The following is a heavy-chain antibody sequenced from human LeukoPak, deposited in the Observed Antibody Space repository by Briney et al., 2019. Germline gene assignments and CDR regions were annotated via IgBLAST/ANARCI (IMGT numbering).Heavy chain of an antibody. Sequence: SQTLSLTCAISGDSVSSNNAAWNWIRQSPSRGLEWLGKTYYRSKWYDDYAVSVKSRITINPDTSKNQFTLKMNSVTPEDTAVYYCAREAGSTGPVGAFDIWGQGTRVTVSS. CDR2: TYYRSKWYD. J-gene: IGHJ3*02. CDR1: GDSVSSNNAA. V-gene: IGHV6-1*01. D-gene: IGHD6-19*01. CDR3: AREAGSTGPVGAFDI.